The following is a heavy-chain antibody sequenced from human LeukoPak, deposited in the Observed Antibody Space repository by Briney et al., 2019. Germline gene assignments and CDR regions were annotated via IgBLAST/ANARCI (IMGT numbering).Heavy chain of an antibody. CDR1: GFTFDDYA. V-gene: IGHV4-59*01. CDR3: ARDPDFWSV. J-gene: IGHJ4*02. CDR2: IYYSGST. Sequence: LRLSCAASGFTFDDYAMHWVRQAPGEGLEWIGYIYYSGSTNYNPSLKSRVTISIDTSKNQFSLKLSSVTAADTAVYYCARDPDFWSVWGQGTLVTVSS. D-gene: IGHD3-3*01.